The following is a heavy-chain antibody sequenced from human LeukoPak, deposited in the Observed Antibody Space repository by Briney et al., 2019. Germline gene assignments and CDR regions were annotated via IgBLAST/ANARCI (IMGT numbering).Heavy chain of an antibody. D-gene: IGHD6-13*01. CDR2: MNPNSGNT. Sequence: ASVKVSCKASGYTFTSYDINWVRQAPGQGLEWMRWMNPNSGNTGYAQKFQGRVTITRNTSISTAYMELSSLRSEDTAVYYCARLIAAAGTVNWFDPWGQGTLVTVSS. CDR1: GYTFTSYD. V-gene: IGHV1-8*03. J-gene: IGHJ5*02. CDR3: ARLIAAAGTVNWFDP.